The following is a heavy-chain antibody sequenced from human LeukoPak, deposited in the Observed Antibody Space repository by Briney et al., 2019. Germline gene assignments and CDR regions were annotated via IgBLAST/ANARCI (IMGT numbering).Heavy chain of an antibody. CDR2: ISSSGSMI. Sequence: GSLRLSCAASGFTFSTYEMNWVRQAPGKGLEWVSYISSSGSMIYYADSVKGRFTVSRDNAKNSLYLQMNSLRAEDTAVYYCAREADYYGSRIENWFDPWGQGTLVTVSS. CDR1: GFTFSTYE. V-gene: IGHV3-48*03. CDR3: AREADYYGSRIENWFDP. J-gene: IGHJ5*02. D-gene: IGHD3-10*01.